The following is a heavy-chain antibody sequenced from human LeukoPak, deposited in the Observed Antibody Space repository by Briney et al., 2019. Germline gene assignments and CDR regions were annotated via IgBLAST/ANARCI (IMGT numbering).Heavy chain of an antibody. CDR2: ISYSGNT. Sequence: PSETLSLTCAVSGGSVSSSKYLWGWIRQPPGKELEWIGNISYSGNTDYNPSLKSRVTLSVDTSKNQFSLKLTSVTAADSAVYYCAGLGVMVLVYQSESWGQGTPVTVSS. J-gene: IGHJ1*01. V-gene: IGHV4-39*07. CDR3: AGLGVMVLVYQSES. D-gene: IGHD2-8*01. CDR1: GGSVSSSKYL.